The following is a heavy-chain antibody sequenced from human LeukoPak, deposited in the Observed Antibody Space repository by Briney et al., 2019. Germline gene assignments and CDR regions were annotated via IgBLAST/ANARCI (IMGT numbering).Heavy chain of an antibody. CDR3: ARGVARSSKFHFSYYFDY. D-gene: IGHD6-6*01. Sequence: SETLSLTCTVSGYSISSGYYWGWIRQPPGKGLEWIGSIYHSGRTFYNPSLKSRVTISVDTSKNQFSLKLTSVTAADTAVYYCARGVARSSKFHFSYYFDYWGQGTLVTVSS. CDR2: IYHSGRT. CDR1: GYSISSGYY. J-gene: IGHJ4*02. V-gene: IGHV4-38-2*02.